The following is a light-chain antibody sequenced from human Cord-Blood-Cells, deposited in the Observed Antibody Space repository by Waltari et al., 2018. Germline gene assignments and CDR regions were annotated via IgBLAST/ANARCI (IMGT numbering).Light chain of an antibody. CDR1: QSVSSSY. Sequence: EIVLTQSPGTLSLSPGERATLSCRASQSVSSSYLAWYQQKPGQAPRLLIYGASSRATGTPDRFSGSGSGTDFTLTISRLEPEDFAVYYCQQYGSSPRTFGQGP. CDR3: QQYGSSPRT. V-gene: IGKV3-20*01. J-gene: IGKJ1*01. CDR2: GAS.